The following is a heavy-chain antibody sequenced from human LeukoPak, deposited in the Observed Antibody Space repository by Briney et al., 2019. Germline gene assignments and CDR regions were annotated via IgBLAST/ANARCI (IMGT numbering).Heavy chain of an antibody. J-gene: IGHJ4*02. CDR3: AKAPDFWSGYFVH. Sequence: GGSLRLSCAASGFTFSSNGMHWVRQAPGKGLEWVAVISYDGSNKYYADSVKGRFTISRDNSKNTLYLQMNSLRAEDTAVYYCAKAPDFWSGYFVHWGQGTLVTVSS. CDR1: GFTFSSNG. CDR2: ISYDGSNK. V-gene: IGHV3-30*18. D-gene: IGHD3-3*01.